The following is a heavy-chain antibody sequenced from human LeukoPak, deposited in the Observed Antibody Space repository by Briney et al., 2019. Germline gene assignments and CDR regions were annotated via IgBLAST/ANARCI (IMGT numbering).Heavy chain of an antibody. D-gene: IGHD1-26*01. CDR2: MNPNSGNT. V-gene: IGHV1-8*01. Sequence: VSVKVSCKASGYTFTSYDINWVRQATGQGLEWMGWMNPNSGNTGYAQKFQGRVTMTRNTSISTAYMELSSLRSEDTAVYYCARGRYSGSTFGHWGQGTLVTVSS. CDR1: GYTFTSYD. J-gene: IGHJ4*02. CDR3: ARGRYSGSTFGH.